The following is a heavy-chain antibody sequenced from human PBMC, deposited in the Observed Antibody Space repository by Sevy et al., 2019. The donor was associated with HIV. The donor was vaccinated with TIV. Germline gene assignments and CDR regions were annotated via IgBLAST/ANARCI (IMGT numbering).Heavy chain of an antibody. Sequence: SETLSLTCAVSGVSVTSDTYYWSWIRQPPGKGLEWIGYVYHTGSTNYSPSFKSRVTISIDTSKNQFSLRLFSVAAAETAMYYCSREPYVFDKSGYFWDYWGQGILVTVSS. V-gene: IGHV4-61*01. CDR2: VYHTGST. D-gene: IGHD3-22*01. CDR3: SREPYVFDKSGYFWDY. CDR1: GVSVTSDTYY. J-gene: IGHJ4*02.